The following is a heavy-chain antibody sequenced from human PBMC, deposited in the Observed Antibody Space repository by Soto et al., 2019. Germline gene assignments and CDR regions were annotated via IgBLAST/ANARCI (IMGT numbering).Heavy chain of an antibody. CDR2: IYAGDSES. Sequence: PGESLKISCKGYGYSFTTYWLGWVRQIPGKGLEWMGSIYAGDSESRYSPTFQGQVSISVDKSISTAYLQWSSLKASDTAVYYCVRGVYLSAADAFDVWGQGTMGTVSS. J-gene: IGHJ3*01. D-gene: IGHD6-6*01. CDR1: GYSFTTYW. CDR3: VRGVYLSAADAFDV. V-gene: IGHV5-51*01.